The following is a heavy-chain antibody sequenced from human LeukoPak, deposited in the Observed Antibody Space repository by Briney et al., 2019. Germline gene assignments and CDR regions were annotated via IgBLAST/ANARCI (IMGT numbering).Heavy chain of an antibody. Sequence: SATLSLTCTVSGASISSGDYYWSWIRQPPGKGLEWIGYIYYSCSTYYNPSLKSRVTISVDTSKNQFSLKLSSVTAADTAVYYCARALRGSGYTFDYWGQGTLVTVSS. D-gene: IGHD3-22*01. CDR1: GASISSGDYY. J-gene: IGHJ4*02. CDR2: IYYSCST. V-gene: IGHV4-30-4*08. CDR3: ARALRGSGYTFDY.